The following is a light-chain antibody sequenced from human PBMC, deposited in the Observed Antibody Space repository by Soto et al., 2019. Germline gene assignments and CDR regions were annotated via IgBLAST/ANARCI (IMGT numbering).Light chain of an antibody. CDR3: QQSYSSPLT. V-gene: IGKV1-39*01. Sequence: DIQMTQSPSSLSVSVGDRVTITCRASQSISSYLNWYQQKPGKAPTLLIYAASSLPAGVPSRFSGSGSGTDFTLTISSLQPEDFATYYCQQSYSSPLTFGGGTKVEIK. CDR2: AAS. J-gene: IGKJ4*01. CDR1: QSISSY.